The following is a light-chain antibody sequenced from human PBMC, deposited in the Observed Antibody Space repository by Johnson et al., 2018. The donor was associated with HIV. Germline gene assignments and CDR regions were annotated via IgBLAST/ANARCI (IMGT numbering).Light chain of an antibody. J-gene: IGLJ1*01. CDR1: SSNIGNNY. CDR3: GTWDSSLSAYV. CDR2: END. Sequence: QSVLTQPPSVSAAPGQKVTISCSGSSSNIGNNYVSWYQHLPGTAPKLLIYENDKRPSGIPDRFSASKSGTSATLDITGLQTEDEAEYYCGTWDSSLSAYVFGTGTKVTVL. V-gene: IGLV1-51*01.